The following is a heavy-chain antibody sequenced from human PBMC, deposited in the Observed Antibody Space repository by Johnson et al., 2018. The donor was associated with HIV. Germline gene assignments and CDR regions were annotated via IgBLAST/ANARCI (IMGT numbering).Heavy chain of an antibody. D-gene: IGHD6-19*01. V-gene: IGHV3-74*02. Sequence: VQLVESGGGLVKPGVSLRLSCAASGFTFNNAWMNWVRQTPGKGLVWVSRINSDGSSTTYADSVKGRFTISRDNSKNMTNLQMNGLSDEDTADYYCVRDQGSGWPTNAFDIWGRGTRVTVSS. J-gene: IGHJ3*02. CDR1: GFTFNNAW. CDR3: VRDQGSGWPTNAFDI. CDR2: INSDGSST.